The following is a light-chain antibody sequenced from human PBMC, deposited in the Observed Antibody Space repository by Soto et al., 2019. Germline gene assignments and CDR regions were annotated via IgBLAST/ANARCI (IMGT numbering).Light chain of an antibody. Sequence: IQLTQSPSSLYASVGDRVTITCRASQGISSYLAWYQQKPGKAPKLLIYAASTLQSGVPSRFSGSGSGTDFTLTISSLQPEDFAVYLCQQYHYWPITFGQGTRLEIK. J-gene: IGKJ5*01. V-gene: IGKV1-9*01. CDR2: AAS. CDR3: QQYHYWPIT. CDR1: QGISSY.